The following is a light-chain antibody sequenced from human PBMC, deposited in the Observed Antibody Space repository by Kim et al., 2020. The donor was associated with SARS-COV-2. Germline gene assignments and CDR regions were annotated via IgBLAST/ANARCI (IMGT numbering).Light chain of an antibody. CDR2: YTT. CDR1: NIGSKS. Sequence: SYELTQPPSVSVAPGKTARITCGGNNIGSKSVHWYQQRPGQAPVLVIYYTTDRPSGIPERFSGSNSGNTATLTISRVEARDEAAYYCQVWDSSSDHVVFG. CDR3: QVWDSSSDHVV. J-gene: IGLJ2*01. V-gene: IGLV3-21*04.